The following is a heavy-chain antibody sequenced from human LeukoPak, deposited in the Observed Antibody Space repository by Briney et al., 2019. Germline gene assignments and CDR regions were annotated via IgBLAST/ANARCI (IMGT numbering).Heavy chain of an antibody. Sequence: GGSLRLSCATSGFTFCSYGMHWVREAPGKGVEWVTVISFDGSDKYYADSVKGRLTISRDNSRKTLYLQMDSLRVEDTAVYYCAKCAFAGVIVSPLDPWGQGSLVIVSS. J-gene: IGHJ5*02. CDR3: AKCAFAGVIVSPLDP. CDR1: GFTFCSYG. D-gene: IGHD3-16*02. V-gene: IGHV3-30*18. CDR2: ISFDGSDK.